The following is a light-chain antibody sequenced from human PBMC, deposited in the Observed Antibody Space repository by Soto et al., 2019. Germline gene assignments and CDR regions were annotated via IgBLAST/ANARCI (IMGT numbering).Light chain of an antibody. Sequence: QSALTQPASVSGSPGQSITISCTGTSSDVGDYNYVSWYQQHPGRAPKLMIYDVSIRPSGVSNRFSGSKSGNTASLTISGLQAEDEADYYCSSYTSSSTDVFGTGTKLTVL. V-gene: IGLV2-14*01. CDR2: DVS. CDR3: SSYTSSSTDV. CDR1: SSDVGDYNY. J-gene: IGLJ1*01.